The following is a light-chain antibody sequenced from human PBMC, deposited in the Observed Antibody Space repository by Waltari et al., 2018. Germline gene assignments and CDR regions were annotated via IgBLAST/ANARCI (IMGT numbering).Light chain of an antibody. CDR1: QSLTHNN. V-gene: IGKV3-20*01. Sequence: EIVLTQSPGTLSLSPGESATLSCRASQSLTHNNLAWYQKKPGQAPSLLIYDASTRATGIPDRVSGSGSGTDFTLTITRLEPEDFSMYYCQQYDRSPYTFGQGTQLDLK. J-gene: IGKJ2*01. CDR2: DAS. CDR3: QQYDRSPYT.